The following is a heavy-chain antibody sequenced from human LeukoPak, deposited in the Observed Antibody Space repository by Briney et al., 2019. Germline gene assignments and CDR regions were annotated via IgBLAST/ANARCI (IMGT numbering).Heavy chain of an antibody. Sequence: GSLRLFCLASGFTFRSYYMSWVRQASGEGLEWVSVISGNSIITYYADSVKGRFTISRDNSKNTLYLQMNSLRAEDTAVYYCAKSGQHDSWGQGTLVTVSS. D-gene: IGHD1-1*01. CDR3: AKSGQHDS. CDR2: ISGNSIIT. J-gene: IGHJ4*02. CDR1: GFTFRSYY. V-gene: IGHV3-23*01.